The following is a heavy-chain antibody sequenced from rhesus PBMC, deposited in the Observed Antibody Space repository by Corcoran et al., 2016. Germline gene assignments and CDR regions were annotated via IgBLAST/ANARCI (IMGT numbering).Heavy chain of an antibody. CDR2: LYGSGSST. CDR1: GGSISSSS. D-gene: IGHD5-30*01. Sequence: QLQLQESGPGLVKPSETLSVTCAVSGGSISSSSSSWIRQAPGTGLEWIGYLYGSGSSTNYNPSLKSRVTLSVDTSKNQLSLKLSSVTTADTAVYYCARDLDTAGTVFDYWGQGVLVTVSS. V-gene: IGHV4-169*02. J-gene: IGHJ4*01. CDR3: ARDLDTAGTVFDY.